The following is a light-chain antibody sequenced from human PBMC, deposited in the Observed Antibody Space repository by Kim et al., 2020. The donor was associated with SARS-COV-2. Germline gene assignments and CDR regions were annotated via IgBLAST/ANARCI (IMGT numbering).Light chain of an antibody. CDR2: GAS. Sequence: VSPGERGTLSCRASQSVGNDLAWYQQKPGQAPRLLISGASTRATGIAVRFSGSGSGTDFTLTINSLQSEDFAVYYCQQHNNWPLTFGGGTKVDI. V-gene: IGKV3-15*01. CDR3: QQHNNWPLT. CDR1: QSVGND. J-gene: IGKJ4*01.